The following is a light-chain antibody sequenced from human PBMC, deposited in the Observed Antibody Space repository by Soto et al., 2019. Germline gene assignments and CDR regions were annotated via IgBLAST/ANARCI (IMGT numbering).Light chain of an antibody. CDR3: AAWDGSLHGPV. Sequence: QPVLTQPPSASGTPGQRVTISCSGSSSNIGSNTVSWYQQLPGTAPKLLMYTNNQRPSGVPDRFSGSKSGTSASLAISGLQSEDEADYYCAAWDGSLHGPVFGGGTKLTVL. CDR2: TNN. CDR1: SSNIGSNT. V-gene: IGLV1-44*01. J-gene: IGLJ2*01.